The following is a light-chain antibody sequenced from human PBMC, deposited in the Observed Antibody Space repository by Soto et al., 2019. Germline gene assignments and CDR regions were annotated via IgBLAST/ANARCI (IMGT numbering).Light chain of an antibody. J-gene: IGKJ3*01. Sequence: EIVLTQSPATLSLFPGERATLSCRASQSVSSQLAWYQKKPGQAPRLLIYDASNRATGIPARFRVYGSGTDFTLTISSLEPEYFAVYYCQQRSNWPEFTFGPGTKVDIK. V-gene: IGKV3-11*01. CDR3: QQRSNWPEFT. CDR2: DAS. CDR1: QSVSSQ.